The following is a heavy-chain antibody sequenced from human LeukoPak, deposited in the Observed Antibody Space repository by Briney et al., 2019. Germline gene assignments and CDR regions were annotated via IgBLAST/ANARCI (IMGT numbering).Heavy chain of an antibody. CDR1: GYTFTSYG. CDR2: ISAYNGNT. CDR3: ARDLGYGSGSHNWLDP. V-gene: IGHV1-18*04. D-gene: IGHD3-10*01. J-gene: IGHJ5*02. Sequence: VASVKVSCKASGYTFTSYGISWVRQAPGQGLEWMGWISAYNGNTNYAQKLQGRVTMTTDTSTSTAYMELRSLRSDDTAVYYCARDLGYGSGSHNWLDPWGQGTLVTVSS.